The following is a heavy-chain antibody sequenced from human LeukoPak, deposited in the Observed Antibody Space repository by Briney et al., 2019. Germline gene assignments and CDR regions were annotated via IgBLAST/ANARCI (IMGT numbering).Heavy chain of an antibody. CDR2: IYYSGST. V-gene: IGHV4-39*01. D-gene: IGHD2-15*01. J-gene: IGHJ4*02. CDR1: GGSIRNGGYY. Sequence: SEALSLTCTVSGGSIRNGGYYWGWIRQPPGKGLEWIGSIYYSGSTYYNPSLKSRVTISVDTSKNQFSLKVSSVTAADTAVYYCARHCSGGSCYSDFDCWGQGTLVTVSS. CDR3: ARHCSGGSCYSDFDC.